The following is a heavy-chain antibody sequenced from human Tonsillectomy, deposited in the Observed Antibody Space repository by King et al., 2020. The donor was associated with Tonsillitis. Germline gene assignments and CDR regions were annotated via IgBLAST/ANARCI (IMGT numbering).Heavy chain of an antibody. CDR2: IYYSGCT. CDR1: GGSLSSYY. D-gene: IGHD3-22*01. CDR3: ASTIREVNYYDSSGYYFDY. J-gene: IGHJ4*02. V-gene: IGHV4-59*08. Sequence: QLQESGPGLVKPSETLSLPCTVSGGSLSSYYCSWIRQPPGKGLEWIGYIYYSGCTNYIPSLKSLVTKSVDTSKNQFSLTLSSVTAADTAVYYCASTIREVNYYDSSGYYFDYWGQGTLVTVSS.